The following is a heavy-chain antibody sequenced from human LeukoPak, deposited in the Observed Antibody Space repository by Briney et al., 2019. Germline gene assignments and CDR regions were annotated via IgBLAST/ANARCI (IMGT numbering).Heavy chain of an antibody. V-gene: IGHV4-34*01. D-gene: IGHD5-18*01. CDR1: GGSFSGYY. CDR2: INHSGST. Sequence: SETLSLTCAVYGGSFSGYYWSWIRQPPGKGLEWIGEINHSGSTNYNPSLKSRVTISVDTSKNQFSLKLSSVTAADTAVYYCARPIALHTAIHYWGQGTLVTVSS. J-gene: IGHJ4*02. CDR3: ARPIALHTAIHY.